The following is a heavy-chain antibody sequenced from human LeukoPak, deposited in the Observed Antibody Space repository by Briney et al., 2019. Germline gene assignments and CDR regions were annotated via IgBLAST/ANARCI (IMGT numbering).Heavy chain of an antibody. CDR1: GFTFSSYS. D-gene: IGHD1-26*01. J-gene: IGHJ4*02. CDR3: ASGAGWESGY. CDR2: ISSSSSYI. Sequence: KSGGSLRLSCAASGFTFSSYSMNWVRQAPGKGLEWVSSISSSSSYIYYADSVKGRFTISRDNAKNSLFLQMNSLRAEDTAIYYCASGAGWESGYWGQGTLVTVSS. V-gene: IGHV3-21*01.